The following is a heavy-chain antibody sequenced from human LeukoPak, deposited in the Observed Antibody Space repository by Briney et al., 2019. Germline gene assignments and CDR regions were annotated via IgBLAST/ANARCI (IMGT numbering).Heavy chain of an antibody. J-gene: IGHJ6*02. CDR3: ARVSDMSYYYGMDV. CDR2: INPNSGGT. Sequence: GASVKVSCKASGYTFTGYYMHWVRQAPGQGLEWMGWINPNSGGTNYAQKFQGRVTMTRDTSISTAYMELSRLRSDDTAVYYCARVSDMSYYYGMDVWGQGTTVTVSS. V-gene: IGHV1-2*02. D-gene: IGHD3-9*01. CDR1: GYTFTGYY.